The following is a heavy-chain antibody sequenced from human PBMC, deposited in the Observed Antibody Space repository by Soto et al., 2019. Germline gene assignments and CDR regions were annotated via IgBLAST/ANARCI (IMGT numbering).Heavy chain of an antibody. D-gene: IGHD1-20*01. CDR2: IWYDGSNK. J-gene: IGHJ4*02. Sequence: QVQLVESGGGVVQPGRSLRLSCAASGFTFSSYGMHWVRQAPGKGLEWVAVIWYDGSNKHYADSVKGRFTISRDNSKNTLYLQMNSLRAEDTAVYYCARDTLRYNWNIDYWGQGTLVTVSS. V-gene: IGHV3-33*01. CDR3: ARDTLRYNWNIDY. CDR1: GFTFSSYG.